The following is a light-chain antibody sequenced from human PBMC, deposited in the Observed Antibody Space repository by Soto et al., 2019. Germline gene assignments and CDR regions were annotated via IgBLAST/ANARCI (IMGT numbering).Light chain of an antibody. CDR3: QQYDNLPRLT. CDR2: DAS. J-gene: IGKJ4*01. V-gene: IGKV1-33*01. Sequence: DIPMTQSPSSLSASVGGRVTIACQASEDISSYLNWYQRKPGKAPKLLIYDASKLETGVPPRFSGSGSWTYFTFTISSLQPEDIATYYCQQYDNLPRLTFGGGTKVEIK. CDR1: EDISSY.